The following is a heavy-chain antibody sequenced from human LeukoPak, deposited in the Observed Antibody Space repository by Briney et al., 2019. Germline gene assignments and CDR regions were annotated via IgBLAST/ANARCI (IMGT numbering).Heavy chain of an antibody. CDR3: ARSGRDYGKYVVDY. D-gene: IGHD4-17*01. J-gene: IGHJ4*02. V-gene: IGHV3-53*01. Sequence: HTGGSLRLSCAASGFTVSTYYMSWVRQAPGSGLEWVSVIYSSGSTYYADSVKGRLTISRDNSKNTVYLQMNTLRAEDTAVYYCARSGRDYGKYVVDYWGQGTLVTVSS. CDR2: IYSSGST. CDR1: GFTVSTYY.